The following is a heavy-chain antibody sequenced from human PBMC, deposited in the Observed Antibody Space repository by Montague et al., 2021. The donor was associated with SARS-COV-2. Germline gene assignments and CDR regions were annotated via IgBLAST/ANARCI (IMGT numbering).Heavy chain of an antibody. Sequence: TLSLTCTVSGVSITSDVYFWHWFRQPAGKGLEWIGRVYPLATNKYNPSLRSRLTLAFDTSKNQISLNLTSVTAADAAVYYCASYDFWSGYTDDLWGPGIRVTVSS. V-gene: IGHV4-61*02. CDR2: VYPLATN. CDR1: GVSITSDVYF. J-gene: IGHJ5*02. CDR3: ASYDFWSGYTDDL. D-gene: IGHD3-3*01.